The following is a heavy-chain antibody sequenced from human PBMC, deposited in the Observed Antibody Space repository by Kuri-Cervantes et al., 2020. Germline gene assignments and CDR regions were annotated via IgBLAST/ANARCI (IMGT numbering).Heavy chain of an antibody. J-gene: IGHJ6*03. CDR1: GLIISSYD. Sequence: ESLKISCAASGLIISSYDMHWVRQAPGKGLEWIGYVYYYGDTKYNPSLKSRVTISVDTSKNQFSLKLSSVTAADTAVYYCAGGTNYYYYYYMDVWGKGTTVTVSS. CDR3: AGGTNYYYYYYMDV. CDR2: VYYYGDT. V-gene: IGHV4-59*12. D-gene: IGHD1-1*01.